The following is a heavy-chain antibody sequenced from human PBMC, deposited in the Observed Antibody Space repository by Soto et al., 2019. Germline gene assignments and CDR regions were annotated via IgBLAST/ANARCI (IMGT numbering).Heavy chain of an antibody. D-gene: IGHD3-10*01. J-gene: IGHJ3*02. V-gene: IGHV4-31*03. CDR1: GGSINSGGYY. CDR2: IYYSGST. Sequence: QVQLQESGPGLVKPSQTLSLTCTVSGGSINSGGYYWNWIRQHPGKGLEWIGYIYYSGSTYYNPSLKSRVTISVDTCKNQLSLKLSSVTAADTAVYYCARELRHGRGEAGAFDIWGQGTMVTVSS. CDR3: ARELRHGRGEAGAFDI.